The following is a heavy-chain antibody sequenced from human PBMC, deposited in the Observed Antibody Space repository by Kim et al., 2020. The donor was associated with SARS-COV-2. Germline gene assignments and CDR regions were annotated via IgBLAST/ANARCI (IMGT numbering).Heavy chain of an antibody. CDR1: GGSFSAYY. Sequence: SETLSLTCAVYGGSFSAYYWSWIRQPPGKGLEWIGEINHSGSTNYNPSLESRVTISVDTSKNQFSLKLNSVTAADTAVYYCARVVEYDDIWSGYCFDYWGQGTLVTVSS. D-gene: IGHD3-3*01. J-gene: IGHJ4*02. CDR2: INHSGST. V-gene: IGHV4-34*01. CDR3: ARVVEYDDIWSGYCFDY.